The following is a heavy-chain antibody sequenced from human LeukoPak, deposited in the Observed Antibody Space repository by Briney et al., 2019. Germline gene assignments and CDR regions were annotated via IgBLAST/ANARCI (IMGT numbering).Heavy chain of an antibody. V-gene: IGHV3-30*18. CDR2: ISYDGSNK. CDR3: AKEEDIAAAGTFDY. CDR1: GFTFSSYG. J-gene: IGHJ4*02. Sequence: GGSLRLSCAASGFTFSSYGMHWARQAPGKGLEWVAVISYDGSNKYYADSVKGRFTISRDNSKNTLYLQMNSLRAEDTAVYYCAKEEDIAAAGTFDYWGQGTLVTVSS. D-gene: IGHD6-13*01.